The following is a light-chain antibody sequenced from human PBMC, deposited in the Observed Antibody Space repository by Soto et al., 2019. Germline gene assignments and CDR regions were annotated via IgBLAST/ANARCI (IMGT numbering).Light chain of an antibody. CDR1: KLGDKY. CDR2: QDS. Sequence: SYELAQPPSVSVSPGQTASITCSGDKLGDKYVCWYQQKPGQSPVLVIYQDSGRPSGIPERFSGSNSGNTATLTISETQAMDEDEYYCQAWDSSTVVFGTGTKVTVL. V-gene: IGLV3-1*01. J-gene: IGLJ1*01. CDR3: QAWDSSTVV.